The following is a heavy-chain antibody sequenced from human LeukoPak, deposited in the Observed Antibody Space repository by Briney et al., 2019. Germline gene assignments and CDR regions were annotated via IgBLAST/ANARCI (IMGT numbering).Heavy chain of an antibody. CDR2: VRSKANNYAT. CDR3: SSLADY. Sequence: GGSLRLSCAASGFTFSGSAMHWVRQASGKGLEWVGRVRSKANNYATAYAASVKGRFTISRDDSKNTAYLQMNSLKTEDAAVYYCSSLADYWGQGTLVTVSS. V-gene: IGHV3-73*01. J-gene: IGHJ4*02. D-gene: IGHD3-3*02. CDR1: GFTFSGSA.